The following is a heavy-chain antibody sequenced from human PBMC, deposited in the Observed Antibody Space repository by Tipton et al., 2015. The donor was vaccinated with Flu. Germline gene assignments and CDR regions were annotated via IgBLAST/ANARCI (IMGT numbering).Heavy chain of an antibody. D-gene: IGHD3-9*01. CDR3: ARLPLNSYDIDYYYYMDV. V-gene: IGHV4-59*07. J-gene: IGHJ6*03. Sequence: TLSLTCTVSGGSISSYYWSWIRQPPGKGLEWIGYIYYSGSTNYNPSLKSRVTISVDTSKNQFSLKLSSVTAADTAVYYCARLPLNSYDIDYYYYMDVWGKGTTVTVSS. CDR2: IYYSGST. CDR1: GGSISSYY.